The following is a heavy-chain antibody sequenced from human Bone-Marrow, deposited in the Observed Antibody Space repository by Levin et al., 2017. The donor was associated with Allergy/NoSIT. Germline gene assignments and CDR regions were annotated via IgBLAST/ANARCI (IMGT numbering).Heavy chain of an antibody. D-gene: IGHD1-26*01. Sequence: SQTLSLTCAISGDSVSSNSAAWNWIRQSPSRGLEWLGRTYYRSKWYNDYAVSVKSRITINPDTSKNQFSLQLNSVTPEDTAVYYCARDLPDSPYSGSSSGFDYWGQGTLVTVSS. J-gene: IGHJ4*02. CDR3: ARDLPDSPYSGSSSGFDY. CDR2: TYYRSKWYN. V-gene: IGHV6-1*01. CDR1: GDSVSSNSAA.